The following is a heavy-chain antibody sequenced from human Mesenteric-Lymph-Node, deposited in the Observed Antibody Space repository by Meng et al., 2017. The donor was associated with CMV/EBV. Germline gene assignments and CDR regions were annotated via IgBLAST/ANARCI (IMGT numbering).Heavy chain of an antibody. Sequence: GSLRLSCAASGFTFSSYGMTWVRRAPGKGLDWVSTISGSGDRTYYSDSVKGRFTISRDNSKSTLFLQMNSLRAEDTAVYFCAKYNYGDFINWLDPWGQGTLVTVSS. CDR1: GFTFSSYG. V-gene: IGHV3-23*01. CDR2: ISGSGDRT. J-gene: IGHJ5*02. CDR3: AKYNYGDFINWLDP. D-gene: IGHD4-17*01.